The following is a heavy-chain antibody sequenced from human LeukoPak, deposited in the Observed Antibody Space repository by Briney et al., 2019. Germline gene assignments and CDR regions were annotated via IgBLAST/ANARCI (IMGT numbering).Heavy chain of an antibody. CDR2: IYHSGST. V-gene: IGHV4-39*01. CDR1: GGSITSSTAN. CDR3: ASQPYYDSSGYYFY. D-gene: IGHD3-22*01. J-gene: IGHJ4*02. Sequence: SETLSLTCPVSGGSITSSTANWGWIRQPQGKGLEWIGSIYHSGSTFYNPSLKSRVTISINSSKNQFSLKLSSVTAADTAVYYCASQPYYDSSGYYFYWGQGTLVTVSS.